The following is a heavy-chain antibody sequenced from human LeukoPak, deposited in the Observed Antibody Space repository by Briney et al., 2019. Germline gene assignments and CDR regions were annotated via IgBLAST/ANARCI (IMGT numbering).Heavy chain of an antibody. D-gene: IGHD2-2*01. CDR2: IYYSGST. J-gene: IGHJ4*02. V-gene: IGHV4-39*01. CDR1: GGSISNRSSY. CDR3: ARQGDPFNTYPAY. Sequence: SETLSLTCTVSGGSISNRSSYWGWIRQPPGKGLEWIGSIYYSGSTYYNPSLKSRVTISVDTSKNQFSLKLSSVTAADTAVYYCARQGDPFNTYPAYWGQGTLVTVSS.